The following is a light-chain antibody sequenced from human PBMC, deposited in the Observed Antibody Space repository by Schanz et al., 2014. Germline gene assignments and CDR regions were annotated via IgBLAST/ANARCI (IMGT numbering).Light chain of an antibody. J-gene: IGLJ3*02. CDR3: GTWDSSLSAAV. Sequence: QSVLTQPPSVSAAPGQKVTISCSGSSSNIGNNFVSWYQHLPGTAPKLVIYDNNKRPSGIPDRFSGSKSGTSATLGITGLQTGDEADYYCGTWDSSLSAAVFGGGTKLTVL. CDR2: DNN. CDR1: SSNIGNNF. V-gene: IGLV1-51*01.